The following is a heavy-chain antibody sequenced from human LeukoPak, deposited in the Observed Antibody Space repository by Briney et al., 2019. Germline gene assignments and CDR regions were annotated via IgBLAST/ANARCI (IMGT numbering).Heavy chain of an antibody. CDR2: ISSSSSYI. V-gene: IGHV3-21*01. Sequence: GGSLRLSCAASGFTFSSYEMNWVRQAPGKGLEWVSSISSSSSYIYYADSVKGRFTISRDNAKNSLYLQMNSLRAEDTAVYYCARDLGQLGKWTWFDPWGQGTLVTVSS. J-gene: IGHJ5*02. CDR3: ARDLGQLGKWTWFDP. D-gene: IGHD6-6*01. CDR1: GFTFSSYE.